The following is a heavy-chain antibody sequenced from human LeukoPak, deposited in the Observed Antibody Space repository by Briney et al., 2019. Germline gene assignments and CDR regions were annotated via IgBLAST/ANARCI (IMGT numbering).Heavy chain of an antibody. V-gene: IGHV7-4-1*02. Sequence: ASVKVSCKASGYTFTSYAMNWVRQAPGQGLEWMGWVNTNTGNPTYAQGFTGRFVFSLDTSVSTAYLQISSLKAEDTAVYYCARWGAAAAGTGYYYYYGMDVWGQGTTVTVSS. CDR2: VNTNTGNP. CDR3: ARWGAAAAGTGYYYYYGMDV. D-gene: IGHD6-13*01. CDR1: GYTFTSYA. J-gene: IGHJ6*02.